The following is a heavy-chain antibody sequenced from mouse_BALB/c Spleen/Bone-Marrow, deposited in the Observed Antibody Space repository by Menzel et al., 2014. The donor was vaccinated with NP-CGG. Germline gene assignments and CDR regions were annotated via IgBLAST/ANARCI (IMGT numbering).Heavy chain of an antibody. CDR2: ISSGSSTI. CDR1: GFTFSSFG. J-gene: IGHJ3*01. CDR3: ARGGNYAWFAY. Sequence: DVHLVESGGGLVQPGGFRKLSCAASGFTFSSFGMHWVRQAPEKGLEWVAYISSGSSTIYYADTVKGRFTISRDNPKNTLFLQMTSLRSEDTAMYYCARGGNYAWFAYWGQGTLVTVSA. V-gene: IGHV5-17*02. D-gene: IGHD2-1*01.